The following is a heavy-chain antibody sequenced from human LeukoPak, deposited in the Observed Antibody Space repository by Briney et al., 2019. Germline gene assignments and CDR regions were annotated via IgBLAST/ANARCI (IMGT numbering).Heavy chain of an antibody. CDR3: ARDRGYSSSWPRYYYGMDV. J-gene: IGHJ6*02. CDR1: GFTFSSYS. D-gene: IGHD6-13*01. CDR2: ISSSRSTI. Sequence: PGGSLTLSCAASGFTFSSYSMIWVRQAPGKGLEGVSYISSSRSTIYYADSVKGRFTISRDNAKNSLYLQMNSLTAEDTAVYYCARDRGYSSSWPRYYYGMDVWGQGTTVTVSS. V-gene: IGHV3-48*04.